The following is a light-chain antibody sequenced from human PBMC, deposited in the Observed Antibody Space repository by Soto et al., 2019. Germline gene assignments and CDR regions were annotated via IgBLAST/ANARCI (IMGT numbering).Light chain of an antibody. Sequence: AIQMTQSPSSLSASVGDRVTITCRASQGIRNDLGWYQQKPGKAPKLLIYAASSLESGVPSRFSGSGSGTDFTLTISSLQPEDCAIYYCLQDYNYPWTFGQGTKVEIK. CDR1: QGIRND. V-gene: IGKV1-6*01. J-gene: IGKJ1*01. CDR3: LQDYNYPWT. CDR2: AAS.